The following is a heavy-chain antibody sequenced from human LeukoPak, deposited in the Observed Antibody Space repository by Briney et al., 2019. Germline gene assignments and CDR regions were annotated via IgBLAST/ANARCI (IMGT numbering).Heavy chain of an antibody. Sequence: SETLSLTCTVSGGSISSYYWSWIRQPPGKGLEWIGYIYYSGSTNYNPSLKSRVTISVDTSKNQFSLKLSSVTAADTAVYYCARVRGIRRIFGEYGMDVWGQGTTVTVSS. CDR2: IYYSGST. D-gene: IGHD3-3*02. CDR3: ARVRGIRRIFGEYGMDV. CDR1: GGSISSYY. J-gene: IGHJ6*02. V-gene: IGHV4-59*01.